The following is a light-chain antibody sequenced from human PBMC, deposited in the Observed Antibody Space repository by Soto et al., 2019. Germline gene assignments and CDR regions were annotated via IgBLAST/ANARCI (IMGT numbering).Light chain of an antibody. J-gene: IGKJ4*01. Sequence: DIQMTQSPSTLSASVGDRGTITCRASQSISYWLAWYQQKPGKAPNLLIYKASSLESGVPSRFSGSGSGTDFTLTISSLQPDDFATYYGQQYNSYPLTFGGGTKVEIK. CDR2: KAS. CDR1: QSISYW. V-gene: IGKV1-5*03. CDR3: QQYNSYPLT.